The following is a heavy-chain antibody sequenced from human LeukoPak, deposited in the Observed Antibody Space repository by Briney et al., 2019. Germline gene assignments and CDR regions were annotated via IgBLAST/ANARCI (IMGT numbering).Heavy chain of an antibody. Sequence: PSETLSLTCTVSGGSISSYYWSWLRQPPGKGLEWIGYIYYSGSTNYNPSLKSRVTISVDKSKNQFSLKLSSVTAAATAVYYCATPASAGYCGGDCSPGYWGQGTLVTVSS. CDR3: ATPASAGYCGGDCSPGY. J-gene: IGHJ4*02. CDR1: GGSISSYY. D-gene: IGHD2-21*02. V-gene: IGHV4-59*12. CDR2: IYYSGST.